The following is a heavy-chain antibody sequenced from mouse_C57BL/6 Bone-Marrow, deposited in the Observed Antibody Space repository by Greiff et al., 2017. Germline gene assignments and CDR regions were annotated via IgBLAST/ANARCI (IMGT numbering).Heavy chain of an antibody. D-gene: IGHD2-4*01. J-gene: IGHJ4*01. CDR1: EYEFPSHD. CDR3: ARQSTMITTGAMDY. V-gene: IGHV5-2*01. CDR2: INSDGGST. Sequence: VQLKQSGGGLVQPGESLKLSCESNEYEFPSHDMSWVRKTPEKRLELVAAINSDGGSTYYPDTMERRFIISRDNTKKTLYLQMSSLRSEDTALYYCARQSTMITTGAMDYWGQGTSVTGSS.